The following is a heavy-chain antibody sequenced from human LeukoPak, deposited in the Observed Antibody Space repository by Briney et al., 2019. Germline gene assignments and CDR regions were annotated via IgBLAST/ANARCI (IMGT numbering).Heavy chain of an antibody. CDR1: GFTFSNYV. CDR3: ARGTGSWYNLDY. CDR2: INHNGEMI. Sequence: GGSLRLSCAASGFTFSNYVMSWVRQAPGKGLEWVSYINHNGEMIFYPDFVKGRFTISRDNAKNSLYLQMNSLRAEDTAVYYCARGTGSWYNLDYWGQGTLVTVSS. V-gene: IGHV3-48*01. D-gene: IGHD6-13*01. J-gene: IGHJ4*02.